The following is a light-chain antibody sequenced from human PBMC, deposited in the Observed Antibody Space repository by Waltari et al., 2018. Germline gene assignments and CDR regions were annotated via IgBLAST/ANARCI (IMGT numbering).Light chain of an antibody. J-gene: IGKJ1*01. V-gene: IGKV3-20*01. Sequence: EIVLTQSPGTLSLSPGERATLSCRASQSVTRTLAWYQQKPGQAPRLRIYGASNRATGIPDRFSGSGSGTDFSLTISRREPEEFAVYYCQHYLRLPATFGQGTKVEIK. CDR1: QSVTRT. CDR2: GAS. CDR3: QHYLRLPAT.